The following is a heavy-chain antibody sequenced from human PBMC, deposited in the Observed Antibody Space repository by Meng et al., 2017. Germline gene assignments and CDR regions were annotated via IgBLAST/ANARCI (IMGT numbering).Heavy chain of an antibody. V-gene: IGHV4-34*01. Sequence: QVQLQQGGAGLLKPSETLSLTCAVYGGSFSGYYWSWIRQPPGKGLEWIGEINHSGSTNYNPSLKSRVTISVDTSKNQFSLKLSPVTAADTAVYYCASSGYSYGYRFDYWGQGTLVTVSS. CDR1: GGSFSGYY. CDR2: INHSGST. CDR3: ASSGYSYGYRFDY. J-gene: IGHJ4*02. D-gene: IGHD5-18*01.